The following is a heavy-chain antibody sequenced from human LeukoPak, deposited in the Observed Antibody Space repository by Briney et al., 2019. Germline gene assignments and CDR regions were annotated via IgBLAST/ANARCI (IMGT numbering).Heavy chain of an antibody. CDR2: ISGSGDAT. V-gene: IGHV3-23*01. Sequence: GGSLRPSCAVSGFMFSQHTMSWVRQAPGKRLEWVSSISGSGDATRYADSVMGRFTISRDNAKNTLSLQMNSLRAEDTAVYYCAKSDCASDGCKLLNYWGQGTLVTASS. J-gene: IGHJ4*02. CDR3: AKSDCASDGCKLLNY. D-gene: IGHD3-10*01. CDR1: GFMFSQHT.